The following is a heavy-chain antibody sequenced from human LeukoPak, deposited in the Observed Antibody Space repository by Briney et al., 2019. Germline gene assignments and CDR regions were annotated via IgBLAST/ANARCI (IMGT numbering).Heavy chain of an antibody. CDR1: GGSFSGYY. J-gene: IGHJ4*02. CDR3: ARGDLRARPFDY. D-gene: IGHD6-6*01. CDR2: INHSGST. V-gene: IGHV4-34*01. Sequence: SETLSLTCAVSGGSFSGYYWSWVRQPPGKGLEWIGEINHSGSTNYNPSLKSRVTISVDTSKNQFSLKLSSVTASDTAVYYCARGDLRARPFDYWGQGTLVTVSS.